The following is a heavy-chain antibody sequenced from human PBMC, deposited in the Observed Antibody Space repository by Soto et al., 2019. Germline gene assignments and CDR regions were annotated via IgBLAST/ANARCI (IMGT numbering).Heavy chain of an antibody. CDR1: GYTFTSHG. CDR2: ISPYNGDT. CDR3: ASMVRGSTVGYYYYMDV. Sequence: QVPLVQSGAEVKKPGASVKVSCKTSGYTFTSHGISWVRQAPGQGLEWMGWISPYNGDTNYAQKLQGRVSVTTDSSTRTAYMELRSLRSEDTAVYYCASMVRGSTVGYYYYMDVWGKGTTVTVSS. D-gene: IGHD3-10*01. V-gene: IGHV1-18*01. J-gene: IGHJ6*03.